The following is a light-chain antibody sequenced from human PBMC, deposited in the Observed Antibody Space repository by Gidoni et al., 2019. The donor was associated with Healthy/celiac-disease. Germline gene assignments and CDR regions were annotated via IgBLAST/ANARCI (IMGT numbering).Light chain of an antibody. CDR3: QQYYSTPPT. CDR1: QSVLYSSNNKNY. CDR2: WAS. Sequence: DIVMTQSPDSLAVSLGERATINCKSSQSVLYSSNNKNYLALYQQKPGQPPKLLIYWASTRESGVPDLFSGSGSGTDFTLTISSLQAEDVAVYYCQQYYSTPPTFGQGTKLEIK. J-gene: IGKJ1*01. V-gene: IGKV4-1*01.